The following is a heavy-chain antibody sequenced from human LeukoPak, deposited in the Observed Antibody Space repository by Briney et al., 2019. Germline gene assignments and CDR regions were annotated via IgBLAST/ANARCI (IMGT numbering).Heavy chain of an antibody. CDR3: AKGKSGYYLPFDY. J-gene: IGHJ4*02. D-gene: IGHD3-22*01. CDR2: ISWNSGSI. CDR1: GFTFDDYA. Sequence: GGSLRLSCAASGFTFDDYAVHWVRQAPGKGLEWVSGISWNSGSIGYADSVKGRFTISRDNAKNSLYLQMNSLRAEDTALYYCAKGKSGYYLPFDYWGQGTLVTVSS. V-gene: IGHV3-9*01.